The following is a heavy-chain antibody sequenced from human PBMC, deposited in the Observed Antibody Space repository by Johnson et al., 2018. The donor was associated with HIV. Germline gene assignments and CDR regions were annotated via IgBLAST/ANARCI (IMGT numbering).Heavy chain of an antibody. D-gene: IGHD6-19*01. Sequence: VQLVESGGGVVQPGRSLRLSCAASGFTFSSYWMHWVRQAPGKGLVWVSRINSDGSSTSYADSVKGRFTISRDNAKNTLYLKMNSLRAEDTAVYYCARGKKQWLDEDAFDIWGQGTMVTVSS. CDR2: INSDGSST. V-gene: IGHV3-74*02. J-gene: IGHJ3*02. CDR3: ARGKKQWLDEDAFDI. CDR1: GFTFSSYW.